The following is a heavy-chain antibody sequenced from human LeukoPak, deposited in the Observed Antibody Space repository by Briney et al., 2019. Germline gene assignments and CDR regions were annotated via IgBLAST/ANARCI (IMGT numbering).Heavy chain of an antibody. Sequence: GGSLRLSCAASGFTFSSYEMNWVRQAPGKGLEWVSYISSSGSTMYYADSVKGRFTISRDNAKNSLYLQMNSLRAEDTAVYYCARGWTFDYWGQGTLVTVSS. CDR2: ISSSGSTM. CDR1: GFTFSSYE. V-gene: IGHV3-48*03. D-gene: IGHD1-1*01. J-gene: IGHJ4*02. CDR3: ARGWTFDY.